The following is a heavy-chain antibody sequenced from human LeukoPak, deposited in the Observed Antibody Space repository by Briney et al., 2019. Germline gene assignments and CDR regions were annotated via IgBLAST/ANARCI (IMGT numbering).Heavy chain of an antibody. J-gene: IGHJ2*01. V-gene: IGHV3-23*01. CDR3: AKDSSGSGYDYWYFDL. Sequence: SGGSLRLSCAASGFTFSSYAMSWVRQAPGKGLEWVSAISGSGGSTYYADSVKGRFTISRDNSKNTLYLQMNSLRAEDTAVYYCAKDSSGSGYDYWYFDLWGRGTLVTVSS. D-gene: IGHD5-12*01. CDR1: GFTFSSYA. CDR2: ISGSGGST.